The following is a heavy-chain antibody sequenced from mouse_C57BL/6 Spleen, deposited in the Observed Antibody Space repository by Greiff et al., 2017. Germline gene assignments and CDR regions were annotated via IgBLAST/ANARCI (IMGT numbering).Heavy chain of an antibody. CDR2: INPGSGYT. V-gene: IGHV1-7*01. CDR3: ASYDYVRY. Sequence: QVQLQQSGAELVKPGASVKLSCKASGYTFTSSWMHWVKQRPGQGLEWIGYINPGSGYTKYNQKFKDKATLTADKSSSTAYMQLSSLTSDDSAVYASASYDYVRYWGQGTTVTVSS. D-gene: IGHD2-4*01. J-gene: IGHJ2*01. CDR1: GYTFTSSW.